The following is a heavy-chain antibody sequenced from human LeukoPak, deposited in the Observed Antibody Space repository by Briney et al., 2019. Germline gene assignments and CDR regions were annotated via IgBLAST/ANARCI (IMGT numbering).Heavy chain of an antibody. J-gene: IGHJ3*02. D-gene: IGHD2-21*02. V-gene: IGHV3-21*01. CDR3: ANYRPAYCGGDCYSDDAFDI. CDR1: GFTFSSYS. Sequence: GGSLRLSCAASGFTFSSYSMNWVRQAPGKGLEWVSSISSSSSYIYYADSVKGRFTISRDNAKNSLYLQMNSLRAEDTAVYYCANYRPAYCGGDCYSDDAFDIWGQGTMVTVSS. CDR2: ISSSSSYI.